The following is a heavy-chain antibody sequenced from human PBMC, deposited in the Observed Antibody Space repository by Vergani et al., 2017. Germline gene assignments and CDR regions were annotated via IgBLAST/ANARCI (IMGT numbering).Heavy chain of an antibody. V-gene: IGHV3-66*02. CDR3: ARGPDSSGWYWSPFDY. CDR1: GFTFSSYS. J-gene: IGHJ4*02. Sequence: EVQLVESGGGLVKPGGSLRLSCAASGFTFSSYSMNWVRQAPGKGLEWVSVIYSGGSTYYADSVKGRFTISRDNSKNTLYLQMNSLRAEDTAVYYCARGPDSSGWYWSPFDYWGQGTLVTVSS. CDR2: IYSGGST. D-gene: IGHD6-19*01.